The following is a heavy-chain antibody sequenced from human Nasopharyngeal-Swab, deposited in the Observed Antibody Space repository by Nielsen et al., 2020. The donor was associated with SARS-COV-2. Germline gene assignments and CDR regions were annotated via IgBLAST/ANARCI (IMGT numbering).Heavy chain of an antibody. J-gene: IGHJ4*02. CDR2: ISSSSSDI. V-gene: IGHV3-21*01. CDR3: ARAVPYGDYAYYFDY. D-gene: IGHD4-17*01. CDR1: GFSDYS. Sequence: GGSLRLSCVDSGFSDYSMNWVRQAPGKGLEWVSSISSSSSDIYYADSVKGRFTISRDSAKNSLYLQMNNLRAEDTAVYYCARAVPYGDYAYYFDYWGQGTLVTVSS.